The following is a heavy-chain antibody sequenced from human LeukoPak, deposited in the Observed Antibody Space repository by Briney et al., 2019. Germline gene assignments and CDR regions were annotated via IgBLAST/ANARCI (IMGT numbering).Heavy chain of an antibody. V-gene: IGHV3-33*01. Sequence: GGSLRLSCAASGFTFSSYGMHWVRQAPGKGLEWVAVIWYDGSNKYYADSVKGRFTISRDNSKNTLYLQMNSLRAEDTAVYYCAIKPGGNWFDPWGQGTLVTVSS. J-gene: IGHJ5*02. CDR2: IWYDGSNK. CDR3: AIKPGGNWFDP. D-gene: IGHD1-14*01. CDR1: GFTFSSYG.